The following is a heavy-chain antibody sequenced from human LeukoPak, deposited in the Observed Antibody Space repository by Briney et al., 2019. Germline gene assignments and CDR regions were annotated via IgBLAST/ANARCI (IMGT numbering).Heavy chain of an antibody. D-gene: IGHD6-19*01. V-gene: IGHV3-7*03. CDR1: GFSFSSYW. CDR3: AKDNRRHYTSGPNPDSLH. CDR2: IKQDGSKK. Sequence: GGSLRLSCAASGFSFSSYWMNWVRQAPGKGLEWVANIKQDGSKKHYVDSVKGRFTISRGNAKNSLYLQMNSLRVEDTAFYYCAKDNRRHYTSGPNPDSLHWGQGALVTVSS. J-gene: IGHJ4*02.